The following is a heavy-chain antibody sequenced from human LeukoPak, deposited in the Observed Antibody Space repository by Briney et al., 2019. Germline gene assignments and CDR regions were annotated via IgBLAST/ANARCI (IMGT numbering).Heavy chain of an antibody. CDR3: ARDTLVGRWQQNLYGMDV. D-gene: IGHD5-24*01. Sequence: PSQTLSLTCTVSGGSISSGGYYWSWIRQPPGKGLEWIGYIYHSGSTYYNPSLKSRVTISVDRSKNQFSLKLSSVTAADTAVYYCARDTLVGRWQQNLYGMDVWGQGTTVTVSS. CDR1: GGSISSGGYY. CDR2: IYHSGST. V-gene: IGHV4-30-2*01. J-gene: IGHJ6*02.